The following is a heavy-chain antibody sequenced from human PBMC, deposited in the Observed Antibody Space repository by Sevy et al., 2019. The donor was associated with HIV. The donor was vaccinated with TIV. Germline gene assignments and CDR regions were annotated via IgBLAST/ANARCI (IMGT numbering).Heavy chain of an antibody. CDR2: IIPIFGTA. V-gene: IGHV1-69*06. D-gene: IGHD6-19*01. CDR3: ARVGSGWYREDYYYYMDV. CDR1: GGTFSSYA. J-gene: IGHJ6*03. Sequence: SVKVSCKASGGTFSSYAISWVRQAPGQGLEWMGGIIPIFGTANYAQKFQGRVTITADKSTSTAYMELNSLRSEDTAVYYCARVGSGWYREDYYYYMDVWGKGTTVTVSS.